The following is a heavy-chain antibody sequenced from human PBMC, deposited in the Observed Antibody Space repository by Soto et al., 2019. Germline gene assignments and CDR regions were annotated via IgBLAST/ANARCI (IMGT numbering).Heavy chain of an antibody. Sequence: GGFLRLSCAASGFTFSSYAMSWVRQAPGKGLEWVSAISGSGGSTYYADSVKGRFTISRDNSKNTLYLQMNSLRAEDTAVYYCAKDSRDYDFWSGYWSYWGQGTLVTVSS. CDR1: GFTFSSYA. CDR2: ISGSGGST. CDR3: AKDSRDYDFWSGYWSY. J-gene: IGHJ4*02. D-gene: IGHD3-3*01. V-gene: IGHV3-23*01.